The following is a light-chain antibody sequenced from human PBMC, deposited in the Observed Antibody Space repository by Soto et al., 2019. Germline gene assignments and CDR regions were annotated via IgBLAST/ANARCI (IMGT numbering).Light chain of an antibody. V-gene: IGKV1-33*01. CDR2: DAS. CDR3: QQNDYPPIS. Sequence: DIQMTQSPSSLSASVGDRVTITCQTSQDIRHYLNWYQQKPGKAPKLLIYDASNLETGAPSRFSGSGSGTDFTFTISSLQPEDIATYYCQQNDYPPISFGGGTKVDIK. CDR1: QDIRHY. J-gene: IGKJ4*01.